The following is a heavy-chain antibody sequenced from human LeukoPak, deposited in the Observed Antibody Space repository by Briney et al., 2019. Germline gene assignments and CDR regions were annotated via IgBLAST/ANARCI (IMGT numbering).Heavy chain of an antibody. Sequence: SGPTLVKPTQTLTLTCTFSGFSLSTSGVGVGWIRQPPGKALEWLALIYWDDDKRYSPSLKSRLTITKDTSKNQVVLTMTNMDPVDTATYYCARIRGSGSYYSVDYWGQGTLVTVSS. CDR3: ARIRGSGSYYSVDY. D-gene: IGHD1-26*01. J-gene: IGHJ4*02. V-gene: IGHV2-5*02. CDR2: IYWDDDK. CDR1: GFSLSTSGVG.